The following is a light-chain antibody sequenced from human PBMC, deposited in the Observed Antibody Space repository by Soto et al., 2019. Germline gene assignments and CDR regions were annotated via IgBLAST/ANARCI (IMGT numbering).Light chain of an antibody. V-gene: IGKV3-20*01. J-gene: IGKJ1*01. CDR2: GAS. Sequence: EIVLAQYPGTLSLSPGERATLSCRASQRFTNSFLAWYQQKPGQAPRLLIYGASRRATGIPDRFTGSGSGTEFALTISRLEPEDFAVYYGQQYVSSPWAFGQGTKVEI. CDR3: QQYVSSPWA. CDR1: QRFTNSF.